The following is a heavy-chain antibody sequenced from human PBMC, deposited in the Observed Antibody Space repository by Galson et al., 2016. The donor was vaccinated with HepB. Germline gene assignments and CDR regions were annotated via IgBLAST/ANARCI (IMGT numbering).Heavy chain of an antibody. J-gene: IGHJ4*02. CDR3: ATYLVGHGGTGY. D-gene: IGHD1-26*01. CDR2: TYYSGTI. CDR1: SDSFTGSSYH. Sequence: SETLSLTCTVSSDSFTGSSYHWSWIRQPPGKGLEWIGHTYYSGTISYNPSLRSRLTISLDTSKNQLSLKLTSVTAADTAVYFCATYLVGHGGTGYWGQGSLVTVSS. V-gene: IGHV4-61*01.